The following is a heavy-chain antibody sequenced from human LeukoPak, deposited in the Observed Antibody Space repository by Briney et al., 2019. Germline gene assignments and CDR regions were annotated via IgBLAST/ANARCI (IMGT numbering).Heavy chain of an antibody. V-gene: IGHV4-39*07. CDR1: GGSISSSSYY. CDR3: ARGRRDGYNPFDY. CDR2: IYYSGST. Sequence: SETLSLTCTVSGGSISSSSYYWGWIRQPPGKGLEWIGSIYYSGSTYYNPSLKSRVTISVDTSKNQFSLKLSSVTAADTAMYYCARGRRDGYNPFDYWGQGTLVTVSS. J-gene: IGHJ4*02. D-gene: IGHD5-24*01.